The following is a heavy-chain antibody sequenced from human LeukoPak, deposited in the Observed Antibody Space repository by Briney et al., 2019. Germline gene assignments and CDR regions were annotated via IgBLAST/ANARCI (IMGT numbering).Heavy chain of an antibody. CDR1: GFTFSSYS. CDR3: AREGRLRPSHIDY. Sequence: GGSLRLSCVASGFTFSSYSINWVRQAPGQGLDWVSYISSDSNTIYYADSVKGRFTISRDNAQNLLYLQMNSLRAEDTAVYYCAREGRLRPSHIDYWGQGTLVTVSS. V-gene: IGHV3-48*04. J-gene: IGHJ4*02. CDR2: ISSDSNTI. D-gene: IGHD2-15*01.